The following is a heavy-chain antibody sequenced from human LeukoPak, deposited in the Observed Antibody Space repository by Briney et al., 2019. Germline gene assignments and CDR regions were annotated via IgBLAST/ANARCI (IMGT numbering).Heavy chain of an antibody. Sequence: SQTLSLTCAVSGGSISSGGYSWSWIRQPPGKGLEWMGYIYHSGSTYYNPSLKSRVTISVDRSKNQFSLKLSSVTAADTAVYYCARVRWQYQLPTEGVAFDIWGQGTMVTVSS. CDR2: IYHSGST. D-gene: IGHD2-2*01. CDR3: ARVRWQYQLPTEGVAFDI. CDR1: GGSISSGGYS. V-gene: IGHV4-30-2*01. J-gene: IGHJ3*02.